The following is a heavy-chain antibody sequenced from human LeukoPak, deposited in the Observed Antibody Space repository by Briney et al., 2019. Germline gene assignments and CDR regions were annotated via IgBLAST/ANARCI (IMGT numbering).Heavy chain of an antibody. V-gene: IGHV4-61*01. J-gene: IGHJ3*02. D-gene: IGHD6-19*01. Sequence: SETLSLTCTVSGGSVSSGSYYWSWIRQPPGKGLEWIGYIYYSGSTNYNSSLKSRVTISVDTSKNQFSLKLSSVTAADTAVYYCARDTDGSGWSDAFDIWGQGTMVTVSS. CDR2: IYYSGST. CDR1: GGSVSSGSYY. CDR3: ARDTDGSGWSDAFDI.